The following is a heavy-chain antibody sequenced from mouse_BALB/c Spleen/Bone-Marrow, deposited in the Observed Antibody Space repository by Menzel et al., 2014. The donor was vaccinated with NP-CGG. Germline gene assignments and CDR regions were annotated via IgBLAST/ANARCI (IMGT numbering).Heavy chain of an antibody. Sequence: EVKLLESGGGLVQPGGSQKLTCAASAITFSSFGMHWVRQAPEKALEWVAYISSGSSTIYYADTVKGRFTISRDNPKNFFFKDMTIIGFDTTSIYYSERYCDHRIQHWF. CDR2: ISSGSSTI. V-gene: IGHV5-17*02. J-gene: IGHJ3*01. CDR1: AITFSSFG. CDR3: ERYCDHRIQHWF.